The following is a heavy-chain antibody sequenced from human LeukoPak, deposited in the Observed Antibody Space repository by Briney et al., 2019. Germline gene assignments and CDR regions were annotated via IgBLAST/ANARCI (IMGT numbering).Heavy chain of an antibody. CDR3: AGQHDSNGYYFY. V-gene: IGHV4-38-2*01. Sequence: RPSETLSHTCAATGNSISSGYYWGWIRQPPGKGLEWIGSIYHSGSTYYNPSLKSRVTISVDTSKNRFSLKLGSVTAADTAVYYCAGQHDSNGYYFYWGQGTLVTVSS. CDR1: GNSISSGYY. J-gene: IGHJ4*02. D-gene: IGHD3-22*01. CDR2: IYHSGST.